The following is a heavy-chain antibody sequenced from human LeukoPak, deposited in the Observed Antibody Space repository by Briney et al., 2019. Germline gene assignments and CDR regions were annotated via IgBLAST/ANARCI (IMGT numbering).Heavy chain of an antibody. CDR3: ARDKIVGPTTLDY. D-gene: IGHD1-26*01. V-gene: IGHV3-7*01. CDR1: GFTFGDYW. J-gene: IGHJ4*02. Sequence: GGSLRLSYAASGFTFGDYWMSWVRQTPEKGLEWVANIKQDGYEKYHVDSVKGRFTISRDNAKNSLYLQMNSLRVDDTAVYYCARDKIVGPTTLDYWGQGTLVTVSS. CDR2: IKQDGYEK.